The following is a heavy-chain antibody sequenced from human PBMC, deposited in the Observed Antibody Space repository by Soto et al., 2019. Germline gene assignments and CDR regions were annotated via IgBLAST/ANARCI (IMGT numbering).Heavy chain of an antibody. V-gene: IGHV1-69*13. CDR1: GGTFSSYA. J-gene: IGHJ1*01. CDR2: IIPIFGTA. Sequence: SVKVSCKASGGTFSSYAISWVRQAPGQGLEWMGGIIPIFGTANYAQKFQGRVTITADESTSTAYMELSSLRSEDTAVYYCARGGAVAAPEYFQHWGQGTLVTVSS. CDR3: ARGGAVAAPEYFQH. D-gene: IGHD6-19*01.